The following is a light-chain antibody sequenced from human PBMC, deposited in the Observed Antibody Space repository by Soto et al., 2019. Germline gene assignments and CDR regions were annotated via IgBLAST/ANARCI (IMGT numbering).Light chain of an antibody. CDR1: QTVSSY. J-gene: IGKJ5*01. Sequence: ENVLTQSPGTLSLSPGERATLSCRASQTVSSYLTWYQQRPGQAPRLLIYGASKRATGIPDRFSGSGSGTAFNLTSSRLEPEDFALYYCQQYGTSPITFGQGTRLEIK. CDR2: GAS. V-gene: IGKV3-20*01. CDR3: QQYGTSPIT.